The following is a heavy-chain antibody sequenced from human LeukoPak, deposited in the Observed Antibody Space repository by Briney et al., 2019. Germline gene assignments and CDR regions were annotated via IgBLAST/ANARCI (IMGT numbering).Heavy chain of an antibody. D-gene: IGHD2-2*01. J-gene: IGHJ6*04. V-gene: IGHV1-69*13. CDR2: IIPIFGTA. CDR1: GGTFSSYA. Sequence: ASVKVSCKASGGTFSSYAISWARQAPGQGLEWMGGIIPIFGTANYAQKFQGRVTITADESTSTAYMELSSLRSEDTAVYYCASTGEDIVVVPAAERYYGMDACGKGTTVTVSS. CDR3: ASTGEDIVVVPAAERYYGMDA.